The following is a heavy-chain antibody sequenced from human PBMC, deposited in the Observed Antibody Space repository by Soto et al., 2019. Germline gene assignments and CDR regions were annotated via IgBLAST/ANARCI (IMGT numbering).Heavy chain of an antibody. V-gene: IGHV1-2*02. Sequence: GASVKVSCKASGYIFNDYYIHWVRQAPRQGLEWMGWINPYNGGANFAQEFQGRVTMTRDTSLSIVYMEVTRLTYDDTAVYYCARGHYNYTGMDVWGQGTMVTVSS. CDR1: GYIFNDYY. CDR3: ARGHYNYTGMDV. J-gene: IGHJ6*02. CDR2: INPYNGGA.